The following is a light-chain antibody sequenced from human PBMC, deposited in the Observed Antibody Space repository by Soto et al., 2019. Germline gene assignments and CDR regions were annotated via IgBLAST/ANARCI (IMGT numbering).Light chain of an antibody. CDR3: QQYTNWPPNT. Sequence: ILMTQSPDPLSVSPGESATLSCRASQRVYSNLAWYQQRPGQAPRLLIYGASTRATGVPARFSGRGSGTEFTLTISSLQSEDFAVYYCQQYTNWPPNTFGQGTRLEIK. V-gene: IGKV3-15*01. J-gene: IGKJ5*01. CDR1: QRVYSN. CDR2: GAS.